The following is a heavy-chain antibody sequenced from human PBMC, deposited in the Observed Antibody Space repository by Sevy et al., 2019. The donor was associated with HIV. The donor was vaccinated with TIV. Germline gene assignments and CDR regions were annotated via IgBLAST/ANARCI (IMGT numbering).Heavy chain of an antibody. CDR1: GFTFSSYA. CDR2: ISDSGGST. Sequence: GGSLSLSCAASGFTFSSYAMSWVRQAPGKGLEWVSGISDSGGSTYYADSVKGRFTISRDNSKNTLYLQMNSLRAEDTAVYYCAKDTCSSTSCYYQDAFDIWGQGTMVTVSS. J-gene: IGHJ3*02. D-gene: IGHD2-2*01. V-gene: IGHV3-23*01. CDR3: AKDTCSSTSCYYQDAFDI.